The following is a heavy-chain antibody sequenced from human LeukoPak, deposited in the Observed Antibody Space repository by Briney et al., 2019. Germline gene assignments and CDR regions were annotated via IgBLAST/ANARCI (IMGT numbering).Heavy chain of an antibody. D-gene: IGHD3-22*01. CDR2: IYYSGST. V-gene: IGHV4-39*01. Sequence: SETLSLTCTVSAGSISSSSYYWGWIRQPPGKGLECIGSIYYSGSTYYNPSLKSRVTISVDTSKNQFSLKLSSVTAADTAVYYCASLYYYDSSGYYYGFDYWGQGTLVTVSS. CDR1: AGSISSSSYY. CDR3: ASLYYYDSSGYYYGFDY. J-gene: IGHJ4*02.